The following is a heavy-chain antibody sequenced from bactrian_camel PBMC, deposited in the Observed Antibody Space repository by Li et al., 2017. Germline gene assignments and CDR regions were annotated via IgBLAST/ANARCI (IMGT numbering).Heavy chain of an antibody. D-gene: IGHD6*01. CDR3: AADFNTENTVVAGIFVPDFAD. Sequence: HVQLVESGGGAVQTGGSLKLSCVASGEGVYDNACMAWFRQAPGQKRGAVAELYTAGDSTFYVDSVKGRFTISRDNAKNTLYLQMNSLKPEDTAMYYCAADFNTENTVVAGIFVPDFADWGQGTQVTVS. CDR2: LYTAGDST. J-gene: IGHJ6*01. CDR1: GEGVYDNAC. V-gene: IGHV3S54*01.